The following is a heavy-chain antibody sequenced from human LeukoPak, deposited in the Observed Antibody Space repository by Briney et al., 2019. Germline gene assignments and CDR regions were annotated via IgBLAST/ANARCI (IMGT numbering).Heavy chain of an antibody. CDR1: GFTFSNHG. V-gene: IGHV3-33*01. Sequence: GRSLRLSCAASGFTFSNHGMHWVRQAPGKGLERVAVIWYDGSKKYYADAVKGRLTISRDNSKNMLYLDMNSLRAEDTAVYYCARDRAARYFDYWGQGTLVTVSS. CDR3: ARDRAARYFDY. J-gene: IGHJ4*02. CDR2: IWYDGSKK.